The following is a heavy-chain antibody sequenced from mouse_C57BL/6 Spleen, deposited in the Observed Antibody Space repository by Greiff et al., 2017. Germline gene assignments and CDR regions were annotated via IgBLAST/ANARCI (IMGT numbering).Heavy chain of an antibody. CDR1: GYTFTSYW. CDR3: ARSQLGRFYALDY. V-gene: IGHV1-64*01. CDR2: IHPNSGST. Sequence: QVQLQQPGAELVKPGASVKLSCKASGYTFTSYWMHWVKQRPGQGLEWIGMIHPNSGSTNYNAKFKSKATLTVDKSSSTAYMQLSSLTSEDSAVYYCARSQLGRFYALDYWGQGTSVTVSS. D-gene: IGHD4-1*02. J-gene: IGHJ4*01.